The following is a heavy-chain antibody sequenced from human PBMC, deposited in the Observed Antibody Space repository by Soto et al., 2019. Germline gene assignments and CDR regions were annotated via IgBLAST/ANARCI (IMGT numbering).Heavy chain of an antibody. D-gene: IGHD6-6*01. V-gene: IGHV6-1*01. J-gene: IGHJ6*02. CDR2: TYYRSKWYN. Sequence: SQTLSLTCAISGDSVSSNSAAWNWIRQSPSRGLEWLGRTYYRSKWYNDYAVSVKSRITINPDTSKNQFSLQLNSVTPEDTAVYYCARDEYSSSGEGDYYYYGMDVWGQGTTVTVSS. CDR1: GDSVSSNSAA. CDR3: ARDEYSSSGEGDYYYYGMDV.